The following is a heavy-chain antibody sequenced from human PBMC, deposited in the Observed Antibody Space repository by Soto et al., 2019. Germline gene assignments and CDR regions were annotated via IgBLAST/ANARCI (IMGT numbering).Heavy chain of an antibody. Sequence: QVQLVESGGGVVQPGRSLRLSCAASGFTFSSYAMHWVRQAPGKGLEWVAVISYDGSNKYYADSVKGRFTISRDNSKNTLYLQMNSLRAEDTAVYYCAKCLYGDYVECDYFDYWGQGTLVTVSS. D-gene: IGHD4-17*01. V-gene: IGHV3-30-3*02. CDR1: GFTFSSYA. CDR3: AKCLYGDYVECDYFDY. J-gene: IGHJ4*02. CDR2: ISYDGSNK.